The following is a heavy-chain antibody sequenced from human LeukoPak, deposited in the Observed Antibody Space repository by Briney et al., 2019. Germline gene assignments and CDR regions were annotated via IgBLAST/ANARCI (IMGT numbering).Heavy chain of an antibody. CDR3: ARDLAYGDDGL. V-gene: IGHV3-21*01. Sequence: GGSLRPSCAASGFTLSNYSMNWVRQAPGKGLEWVAFISSSSSYIFYADSLKGRFTISRDNAKNSLYLQMNSLRADDTAVYYCARDLAYGDDGLWGQGTLVTVSS. D-gene: IGHD4-17*01. CDR1: GFTLSNYS. J-gene: IGHJ4*02. CDR2: ISSSSSYI.